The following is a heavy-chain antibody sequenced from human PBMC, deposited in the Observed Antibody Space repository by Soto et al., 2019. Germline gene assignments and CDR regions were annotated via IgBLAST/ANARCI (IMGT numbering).Heavy chain of an antibody. CDR3: VRSDWFDP. Sequence: EVQLVESGGGLVQPGGSLRLSCTASGFAFSHYWIHWVRQAPGKGLMWVSRINGDGSATTYADSVKGRFTISRDNAKNTLYLQMNSLRAEDTAVYYCVRSDWFDPWGQGTLVTVSS. CDR2: INGDGSAT. V-gene: IGHV3-74*01. CDR1: GFAFSHYW. J-gene: IGHJ5*02.